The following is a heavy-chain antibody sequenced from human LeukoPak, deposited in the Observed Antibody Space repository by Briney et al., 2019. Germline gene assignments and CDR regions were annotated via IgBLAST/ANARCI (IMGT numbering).Heavy chain of an antibody. CDR3: ARDQDYGTTTPLDY. D-gene: IGHD4-17*01. CDR2: ISSTGSTI. CDR1: GFKFSSYE. J-gene: IGHJ4*02. V-gene: IGHV3-48*03. Sequence: GGSLRLSCAASGFKFSSYEMNWVRQAPGKGLGWLSYISSTGSTIYYADSVKGRFTISRDNAKNSLYLLLNSLRDEDTAVYYCARDQDYGTTTPLDYWGQGTLVTVSA.